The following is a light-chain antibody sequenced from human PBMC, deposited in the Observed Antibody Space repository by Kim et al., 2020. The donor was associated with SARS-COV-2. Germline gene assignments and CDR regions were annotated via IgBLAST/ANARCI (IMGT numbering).Light chain of an antibody. CDR1: LLAKKY. Sequence: SYELTQPSSVSVSPGQTARITCSGDLLAKKYARWFQQKPGQAPVLVIYKDSERPSGIPERFSGSSSGTTVTLTISGAQVEDEADYYCYSAADNNVVFGGGTQLTVL. CDR2: KDS. V-gene: IGLV3-27*01. J-gene: IGLJ2*01. CDR3: YSAADNNVV.